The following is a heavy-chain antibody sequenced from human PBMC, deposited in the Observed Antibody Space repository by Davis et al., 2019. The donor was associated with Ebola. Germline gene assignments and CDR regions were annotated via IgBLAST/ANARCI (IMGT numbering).Heavy chain of an antibody. D-gene: IGHD3-10*01. CDR3: AKGWFGELLFDM. Sequence: GGSLRLSCTDSVITFSSYAMTWVRQAPGKGLEWVSAISGSGGSTYYADSVKGRFTISRDNSKKTLYLQMNSLRAEDTAVYYCAKGWFGELLFDMWGQGTRVSVSS. CDR1: VITFSSYA. CDR2: ISGSGGST. V-gene: IGHV3-23*01. J-gene: IGHJ4*01.